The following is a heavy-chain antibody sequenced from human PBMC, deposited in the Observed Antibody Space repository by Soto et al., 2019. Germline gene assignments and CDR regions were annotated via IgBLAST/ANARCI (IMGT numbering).Heavy chain of an antibody. V-gene: IGHV1-69*13. CDR1: GGTFSSYA. Sequence: GASVKVSCKASGGTFSSYAISWVRQAPGQGLEWMGGIIPIFGTANYAQKFQGRVTITAGESTSTAYMELSSLRSEDTAVYYCARDSVEMATQEYYFDYWGQGTLVTVSS. J-gene: IGHJ4*02. D-gene: IGHD5-12*01. CDR3: ARDSVEMATQEYYFDY. CDR2: IIPIFGTA.